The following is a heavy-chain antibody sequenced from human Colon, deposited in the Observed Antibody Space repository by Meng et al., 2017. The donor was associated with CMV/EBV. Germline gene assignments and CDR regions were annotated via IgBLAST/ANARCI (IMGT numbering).Heavy chain of an antibody. CDR1: GFTFSSYW. V-gene: IGHV3-7*01. J-gene: IGHJ4*02. Sequence: GESLKISCAASGFTFSSYWMSWVRQAPGKGLEWVANIKQDGSEKYYVDSVKGRFTISRDNAKNTLYLQMNSLRAEDTAVYYCARDKLWLTYWGQGTLVTVSS. D-gene: IGHD3-10*01. CDR3: ARDKLWLTY. CDR2: IKQDGSEK.